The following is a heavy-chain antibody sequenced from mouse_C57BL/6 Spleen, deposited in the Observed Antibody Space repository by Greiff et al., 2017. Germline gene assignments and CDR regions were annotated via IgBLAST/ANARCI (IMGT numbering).Heavy chain of an antibody. D-gene: IGHD2-10*02. V-gene: IGHV10-1*01. J-gene: IGHJ1*03. Sequence: EVQVVESGGGLVQPKGSLKLSCAASGFSFNTYAMNWVRQAPGKGLEWVARIRSKSNNCATYYADSVKDRFTISRDDSESMLYLQMNNLKTEDTAMYYCGRHERYGNWYFDVWGTGTTVTVSS. CDR3: GRHERYGNWYFDV. CDR1: GFSFNTYA. CDR2: IRSKSNNCAT.